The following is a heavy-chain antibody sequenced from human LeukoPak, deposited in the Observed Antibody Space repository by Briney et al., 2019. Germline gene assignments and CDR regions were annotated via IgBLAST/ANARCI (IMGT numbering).Heavy chain of an antibody. CDR2: IYYSGST. Sequence: PSETLSLTCTVSGGSISSGDYYWSWIRQPPGKGLEWIGYIYYSGSTYYNPSLKSRVTISVDKSKNQFSLKLSSVTAADTAVYYCARDLGGSYYGGYWFDPWGQGTLVTVSS. V-gene: IGHV4-30-4*08. D-gene: IGHD1-26*01. J-gene: IGHJ5*02. CDR3: ARDLGGSYYGGYWFDP. CDR1: GGSISSGDYY.